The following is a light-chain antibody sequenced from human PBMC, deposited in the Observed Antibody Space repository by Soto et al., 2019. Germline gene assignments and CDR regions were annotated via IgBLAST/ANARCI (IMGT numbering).Light chain of an antibody. J-gene: IGKJ1*01. CDR3: QEYGRSRT. V-gene: IGKV3-20*01. CDR2: AAS. Sequence: ELVLTQSPGTLSLSPGERATLSCRASQSVSSSYLAWYQQKPGQAPRLLIYAASSRAPGIPDRFSGSGSGTDFTLTISRLEPEDVAMYYCQEYGRSRTFGQGTKVEFK. CDR1: QSVSSSY.